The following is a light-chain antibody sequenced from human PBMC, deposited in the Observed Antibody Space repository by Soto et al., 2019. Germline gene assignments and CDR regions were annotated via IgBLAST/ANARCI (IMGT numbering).Light chain of an antibody. CDR2: KPS. CDR3: QQYNSYSLT. J-gene: IGKJ1*01. CDR1: QSISNW. Sequence: DTQMTQSPSTLSASVGDRVTITCRASQSISNWLAWYQQRPGKAPRLLIYKPSNLESGVPSRFSGSGSGTEFTIIITSLQPDASATYYCQQYNSYSLTFGQGNKV. V-gene: IGKV1-5*03.